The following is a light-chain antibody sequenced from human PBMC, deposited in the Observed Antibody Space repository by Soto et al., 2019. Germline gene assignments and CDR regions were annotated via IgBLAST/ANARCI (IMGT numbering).Light chain of an antibody. V-gene: IGKV3-20*01. CDR2: DAS. Sequence: EIVLTQSPGTLSLSPGERATLSCRASQTVSSIFLAWYQQKPGQAPRLLIYDASTRATGIPDRFSGSGSGTDFTLTIRRLEPEDFAMYYCQQYESSRTFGQGTKVEMK. J-gene: IGKJ1*01. CDR1: QTVSSIF. CDR3: QQYESSRT.